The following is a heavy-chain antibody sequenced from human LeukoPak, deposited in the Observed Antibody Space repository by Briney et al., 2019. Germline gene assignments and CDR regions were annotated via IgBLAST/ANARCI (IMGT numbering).Heavy chain of an antibody. J-gene: IGHJ4*02. D-gene: IGHD3-3*01. CDR1: GFTFSSYA. V-gene: IGHV3-23*01. CDR2: ISGSGGST. Sequence: GGSLRLPCAASGFTFSSYAMSWVRQAPGKGLEWVSAISGSGGSTYYADSVKGRFTISRDNSKNTLYLQMNSLRAEDTAVYYCAKDLRFLEWLPFDYWGQGTLVTVSS. CDR3: AKDLRFLEWLPFDY.